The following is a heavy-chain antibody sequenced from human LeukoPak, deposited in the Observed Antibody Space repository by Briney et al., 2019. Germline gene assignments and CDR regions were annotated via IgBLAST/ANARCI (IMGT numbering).Heavy chain of an antibody. D-gene: IGHD3-16*01. CDR1: GGSISSGSYY. CDR2: IYTSGST. CDR3: ARGGLGWTPHPGYYYYGMDV. J-gene: IGHJ6*02. Sequence: SQTLSLTCTVSGGSISSGSYYWSWIRQPAGKGLEWIGRIYTSGSTNYNPSLKSRVTISVDTSKNQFSLKLSSVTAADTAVYYCARGGLGWTPHPGYYYYGMDVWDQGTTVTVSS. V-gene: IGHV4-61*02.